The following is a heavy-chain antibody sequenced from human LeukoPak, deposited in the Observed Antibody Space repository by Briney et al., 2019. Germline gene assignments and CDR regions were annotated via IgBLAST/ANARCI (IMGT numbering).Heavy chain of an antibody. V-gene: IGHV3-74*01. CDR3: AREYFDY. CDR2: INSDGSTT. Sequence: GGSLRLSCEASGFTFRSYWMHWVRQAPGKGVVWVSHINSDGSTTSYADSVKGRVTISRDNSKNTLYLQMNSLRAEDTGVYYCAREYFDYWGQGTLVTVSS. J-gene: IGHJ4*02. CDR1: GFTFRSYW.